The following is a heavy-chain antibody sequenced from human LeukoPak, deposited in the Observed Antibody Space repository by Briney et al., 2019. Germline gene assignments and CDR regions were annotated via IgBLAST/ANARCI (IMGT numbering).Heavy chain of an antibody. CDR1: GFTFSSYG. CDR2: IWYDGSNK. Sequence: GGSLRLSCAASGFTFSSYGMHWVRQAPGKGLEWVAVIWYDGSNKYYADSVKGRFTISRDNSKNTLDLQMNSLRAEDTAVYYCARDPTYYYGSGSVDYWGQGTLVTVSS. CDR3: ARDPTYYYGSGSVDY. J-gene: IGHJ4*02. D-gene: IGHD3-10*01. V-gene: IGHV3-33*01.